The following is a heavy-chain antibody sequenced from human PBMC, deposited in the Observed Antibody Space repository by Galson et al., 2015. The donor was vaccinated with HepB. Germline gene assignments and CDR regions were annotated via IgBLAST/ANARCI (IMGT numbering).Heavy chain of an antibody. CDR2: ISGSGGSI. CDR3: ARKPSDAFDM. J-gene: IGHJ3*02. V-gene: IGHV3-23*01. CDR1: GFTFSSHA. Sequence: SLRLSCAVSGFTFSSHAMSWVRQAPGKGLEWVSNISGSGGSIYYADSVRGRFTISRDNSKNTLYLQMNSLRVEDTAIYYCARKPSDAFDMWGQGAMLTVSS.